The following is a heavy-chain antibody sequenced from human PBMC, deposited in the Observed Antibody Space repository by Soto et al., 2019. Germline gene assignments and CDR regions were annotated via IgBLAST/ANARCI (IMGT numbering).Heavy chain of an antibody. V-gene: IGHV1-18*01. CDR1: GYTFTSYG. Sequence: ASVKFSCKASGYTFTSYGISWVRQAPGQGLEWMGWISAYNGNTNYAQKLQGRVTMTTDTSTSTAYMELRSLRSDDTAVYYCARDIAVAGTYNYYYGMDVWGQGTTVTVSS. D-gene: IGHD6-19*01. J-gene: IGHJ6*02. CDR2: ISAYNGNT. CDR3: ARDIAVAGTYNYYYGMDV.